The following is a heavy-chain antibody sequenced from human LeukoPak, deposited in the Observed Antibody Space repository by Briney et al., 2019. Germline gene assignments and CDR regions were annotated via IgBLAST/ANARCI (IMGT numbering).Heavy chain of an antibody. Sequence: NPGGSLRHSCASSGFTFSDYDMSWIRQAPGKGLEWMSDISSSSTYIHYGDSVKGRFTISRDNAKNSLYLQMNSLRAEDTAIYYCARDSEGSYYDSSKLFFDYWGPGTLVTVSS. CDR1: GFTFSDYD. V-gene: IGHV3-11*05. J-gene: IGHJ4*02. CDR3: ARDSEGSYYDSSKLFFDY. D-gene: IGHD3-22*01. CDR2: ISSSSTYI.